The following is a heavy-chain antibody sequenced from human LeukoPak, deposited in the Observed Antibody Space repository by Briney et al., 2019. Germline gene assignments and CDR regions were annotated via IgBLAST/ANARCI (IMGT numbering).Heavy chain of an antibody. D-gene: IGHD3-10*01. CDR1: GFTFSSYE. J-gene: IGHJ4*02. V-gene: IGHV3-48*03. CDR3: TTGLWFGELLSYFDY. Sequence: GGSLRLSCAASGFTFSSYEMNWVRQAPGKGLEWVSYISSSGSTIYYADSVKGRFTISRDNAKNSLYLQMNSLKTEDTAVYYCTTGLWFGELLSYFDYWGQGTLVTVSS. CDR2: ISSSGSTI.